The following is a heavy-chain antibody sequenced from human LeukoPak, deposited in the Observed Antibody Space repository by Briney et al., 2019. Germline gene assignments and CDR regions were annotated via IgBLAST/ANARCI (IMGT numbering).Heavy chain of an antibody. CDR1: GFTFSSYA. V-gene: IGHV3-23*01. D-gene: IGHD3-22*01. CDR3: ARDLGPGPISGYPRGRFYYGMDV. Sequence: GGSLRLSCAASGFTFSSYAMSWVRQAPGKGLEWVSAISGSGGSTYYADSVKGRFTISRDNSKNTLYLQMNSLRAEDTAVYSCARDLGPGPISGYPRGRFYYGMDVWGQGTTVTVSS. J-gene: IGHJ6*02. CDR2: ISGSGGST.